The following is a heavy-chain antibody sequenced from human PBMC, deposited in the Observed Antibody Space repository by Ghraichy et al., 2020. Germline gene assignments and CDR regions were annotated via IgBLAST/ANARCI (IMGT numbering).Heavy chain of an antibody. CDR1: GYTFTSYD. CDR3: ASSSTIFGVVIREYYFDY. Sequence: ASVKVSCKASGYTFTSYDINWVRQATGQGLEWMGWMNPNSGNTGYAQKFQGRVTMTRNTSISTAYMELSSLRSEDTAVYYCASSSTIFGVVIREYYFDYWGLGTLVTVSS. CDR2: MNPNSGNT. D-gene: IGHD3-3*01. V-gene: IGHV1-8*01. J-gene: IGHJ4*02.